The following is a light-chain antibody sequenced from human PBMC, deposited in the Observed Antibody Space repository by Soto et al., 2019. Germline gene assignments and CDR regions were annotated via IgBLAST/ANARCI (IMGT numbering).Light chain of an antibody. CDR1: QSVLHSSNKNNY. J-gene: IGKJ2*01. CDR3: QQYYSTPPMYT. V-gene: IGKV4-1*01. Sequence: DIVMTQSPDSLAVSLGERATINCKSSQSVLHSSNKNNYLAWYQQKPGQPPKLLIYWASTRESGVPDRFSGSGSGTDFTLTISSLQAEDVAVYYCQQYYSTPPMYTFGQGTKLEIK. CDR2: WAS.